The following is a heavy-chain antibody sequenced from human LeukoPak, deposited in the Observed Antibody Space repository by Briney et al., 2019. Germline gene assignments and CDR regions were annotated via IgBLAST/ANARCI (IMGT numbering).Heavy chain of an antibody. CDR2: ISYDGSNK. Sequence: PGGSLRLSCAASGFTFSNYAMHWVRQAPGKGLEWVAVISYDGSNKYYADSVKGRFTISRDNSKNTLYLQMNSLRAEDTAVYYCARAAVRLRFPRAHFDYWGQGTLVTVSS. D-gene: IGHD4-17*01. CDR1: GFTFSNYA. J-gene: IGHJ4*02. V-gene: IGHV3-30-3*01. CDR3: ARAAVRLRFPRAHFDY.